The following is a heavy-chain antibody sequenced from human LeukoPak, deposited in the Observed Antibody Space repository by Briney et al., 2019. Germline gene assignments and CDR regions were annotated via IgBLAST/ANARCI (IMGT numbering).Heavy chain of an antibody. J-gene: IGHJ6*02. CDR2: IDTAGGT. CDR3: ARNSGYNYYYGMDV. CDR1: GFTFSTYD. V-gene: IGHV3-13*04. Sequence: GGSLRLSCAASGFTFSTYDMHWVRQTTGKGLEWISAIDTAGGTYYPGSVKGRFTISRDDSKNTLYLQMNSLRAEDTAVYYCARNSGYNYYYGMDVWGQGTTVTVSS. D-gene: IGHD5-12*01.